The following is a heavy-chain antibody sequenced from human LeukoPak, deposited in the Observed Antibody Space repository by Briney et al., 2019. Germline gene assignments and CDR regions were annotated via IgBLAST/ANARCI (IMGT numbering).Heavy chain of an antibody. Sequence: GGSLRLSCAASGFTFSNYSIHWVRQAPGRVLEWVAAISYDGNSQHYGAPVKGRFTISRDNSKNTVYLQINTLRTDDASIYYCAKPYPTLTTSAVLDNWGQGTLVTVSS. CDR1: GFTFSNYS. D-gene: IGHD1-1*01. CDR2: ISYDGNSQ. J-gene: IGHJ4*02. V-gene: IGHV3-30*18. CDR3: AKPYPTLTTSAVLDN.